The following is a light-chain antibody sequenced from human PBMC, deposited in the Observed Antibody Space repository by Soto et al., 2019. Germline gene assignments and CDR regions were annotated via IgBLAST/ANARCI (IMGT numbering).Light chain of an antibody. J-gene: IGKJ5*01. Sequence: DMQMTQSPSSLSASVGDSVTITCRASQWIXTWLAWYQQKPGKPPKMLXDGASSLQRGGPSRLSGSGSGTDFTLTISNLQPEYFATYYFQQANSFTSSFGQGTRLEIK. V-gene: IGKV1D-12*01. CDR1: QWIXTW. CDR3: QQANSFTSS. CDR2: GAS.